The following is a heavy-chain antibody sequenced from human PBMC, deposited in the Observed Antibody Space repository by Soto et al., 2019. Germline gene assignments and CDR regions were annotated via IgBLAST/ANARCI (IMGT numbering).Heavy chain of an antibody. J-gene: IGHJ3*02. Sequence: QVQLVQSGAEVKKPGASVKVSCKASGYTFTSYVISWVRQAPGQGLEWMGWISAYNGNTNYAQKLQGRVTMTTDTSTSTAYMELRSLRSDDTAVYYCARGSYDYIWGSYRDLAFDIWGQGTMVTVSS. CDR2: ISAYNGNT. D-gene: IGHD3-16*02. V-gene: IGHV1-18*01. CDR1: GYTFTSYV. CDR3: ARGSYDYIWGSYRDLAFDI.